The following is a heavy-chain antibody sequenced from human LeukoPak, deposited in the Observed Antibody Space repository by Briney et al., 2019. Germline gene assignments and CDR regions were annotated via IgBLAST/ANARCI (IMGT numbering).Heavy chain of an antibody. CDR2: IYYSGST. Sequence: PSETLSLTCTVSGGSITGGDYYWTWIRQNPGKGLEWIGYIYYSGSTYYNPSLKSRVSISVDTSQNQFSLKLSSVTAADTAVYYCARLRYDGSGYSLDYWGQGTLVTVSS. D-gene: IGHD3-22*01. J-gene: IGHJ4*02. CDR3: ARLRYDGSGYSLDY. V-gene: IGHV4-31*03. CDR1: GGSITGGDYY.